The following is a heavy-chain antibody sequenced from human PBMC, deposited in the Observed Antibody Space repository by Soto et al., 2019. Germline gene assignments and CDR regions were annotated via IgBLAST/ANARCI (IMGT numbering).Heavy chain of an antibody. D-gene: IGHD6-19*01. CDR1: GGSFSTYI. Sequence: QVHLVQSGAEVKKPGSSVKVSCKASGGSFSTYIFAWVRQAPGQGLDWMGGTIPMFATAQYAQKLQGRVTITADESTSTVYMDLTSLTSYDTAVYYCARGLFGQQWLVGFDTWGHGHLVTVSS. J-gene: IGHJ4*01. CDR2: TIPMFATA. CDR3: ARGLFGQQWLVGFDT. V-gene: IGHV1-69*01.